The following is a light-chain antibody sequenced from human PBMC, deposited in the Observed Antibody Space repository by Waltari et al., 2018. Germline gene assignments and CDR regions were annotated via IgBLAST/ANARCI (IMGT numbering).Light chain of an antibody. CDR2: GTS. J-gene: IGKJ3*01. CDR3: QHRDHWPPDAT. CDR1: RSVSNTY. V-gene: IGKV3D-20*02. Sequence: EIVLTQSPGTLSLSPGERATLSCRASRSVSNTYLAWYQQKPGQAPRLLIYGTSTRATGIPARFSGSGSGTDFTFTISSLEAEDFAVYYCQHRDHWPPDATFGPGTKVDI.